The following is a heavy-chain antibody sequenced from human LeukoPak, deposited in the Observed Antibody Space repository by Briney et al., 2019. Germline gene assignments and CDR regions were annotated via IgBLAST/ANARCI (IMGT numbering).Heavy chain of an antibody. CDR2: INHSGST. CDR1: GGSFSGYY. J-gene: IGHJ5*02. CDR3: ARDNKRRIAAAGMGKIWRVQNWFDP. V-gene: IGHV4-34*01. Sequence: SETLSLTCAVYGGSFSGYYWSWIRQPPGKGLEWIGEINHSGSTNYNPSLKSRVTISVDTSKNQFSLKLSSVTAADTAVYYCARDNKRRIAAAGMGKIWRVQNWFDPWGQGTLVTVSS. D-gene: IGHD6-13*01.